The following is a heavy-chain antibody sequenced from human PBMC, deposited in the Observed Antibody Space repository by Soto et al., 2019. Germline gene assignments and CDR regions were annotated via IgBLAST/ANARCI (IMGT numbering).Heavy chain of an antibody. CDR1: GFTFSNYW. Sequence: EVQLVESGGTLVQPGGSLRLSCAASGFTFSNYWMSWVRQAPGKGLEWGANIKQDGSEKYYVDSVKGRFTISRDNAKNSLYLQMNSLRAEDTAVYYCAREPNSIDYWGQGTLVTVSS. CDR3: AREPNSIDY. V-gene: IGHV3-7*01. CDR2: IKQDGSEK. D-gene: IGHD3-22*01. J-gene: IGHJ4*02.